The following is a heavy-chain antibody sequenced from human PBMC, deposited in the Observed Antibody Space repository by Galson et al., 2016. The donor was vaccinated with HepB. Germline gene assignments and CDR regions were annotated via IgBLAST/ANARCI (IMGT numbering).Heavy chain of an antibody. J-gene: IGHJ6*02. CDR2: ISSYSPYI. V-gene: IGHV3-21*01. D-gene: IGHD2-2*01. Sequence: SLRLSCAASGFTFSRYSMNWVRQAPGKGLEWVSSISSYSPYIFYADSVKGRFTISRDNAKNSLYLHMNSLGAEDTAVYYCARDPGRYQLLYYYAMDVWGQGTTVTVSS. CDR3: ARDPGRYQLLYYYAMDV. CDR1: GFTFSRYS.